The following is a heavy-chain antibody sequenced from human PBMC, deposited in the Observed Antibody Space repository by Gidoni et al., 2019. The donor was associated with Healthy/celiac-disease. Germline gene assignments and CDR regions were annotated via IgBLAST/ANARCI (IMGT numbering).Heavy chain of an antibody. Sequence: EVQLVQSGAEVKKPGESLRISCKGSGYSFTSYCTSWVRQMPGKGLEWMGRIDPSDSYTTSSPSFQGHVTIPADTSISTAYLQWSSLKASDTAMYYCARQGFGELLPTYYYYYMDVWGKGTTVTVSS. D-gene: IGHD3-10*01. CDR3: ARQGFGELLPTYYYYYMDV. CDR2: IDPSDSYT. V-gene: IGHV5-10-1*03. CDR1: GYSFTSYC. J-gene: IGHJ6*03.